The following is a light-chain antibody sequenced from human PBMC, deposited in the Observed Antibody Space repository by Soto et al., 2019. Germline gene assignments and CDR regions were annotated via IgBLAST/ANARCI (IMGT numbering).Light chain of an antibody. CDR3: CSHAGNDTYV. V-gene: IGLV2-23*01. CDR2: EGF. J-gene: IGLJ1*01. CDR1: SSDVGSGNV. Sequence: QSVLTQPASVSVSPGQSITISCTGTSSDVGSGNVVSWYQHYPGKAPQLIIYEGFKRPSGVSSRFSGSKSGNTASLTISGLQAEDEAEYYCCSHAGNDTYVFGTGTKVTVL.